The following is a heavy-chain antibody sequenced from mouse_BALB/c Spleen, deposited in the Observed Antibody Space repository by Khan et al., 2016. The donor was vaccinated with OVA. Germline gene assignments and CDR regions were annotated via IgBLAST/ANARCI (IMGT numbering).Heavy chain of an antibody. V-gene: IGHV2-2*02. D-gene: IGHD2-1*01. Sequence: QVQLKQSGPGLVQPSQSLSITCTVSGFSLTSYGVPWVRQSPGKGLEWLGVIWSGGSTDYNSAFISRLTISKDNSKSQGFFKMNSLQANDTAIYYCTRTYFSYGNYGNYYTIDYWGQGTSVTVSS. J-gene: IGHJ4*01. CDR3: TRTYFSYGNYGNYYTIDY. CDR2: IWSGGST. CDR1: GFSLTSYG.